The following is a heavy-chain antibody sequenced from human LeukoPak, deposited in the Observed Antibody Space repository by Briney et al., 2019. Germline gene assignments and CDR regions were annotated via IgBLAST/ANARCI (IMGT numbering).Heavy chain of an antibody. CDR3: TRVEETATTAAIIRKYSYYYYYMDV. Sequence: GSLSLSCAASGFTFSRYSMNWVRQAPGKGLEWVSSISTSSSYIYYADSVKGRFTISRDNAKNSLFLQMNSLRAEDTAVYYCTRVEETATTAAIIRKYSYYYYYMDVWGKGNTVTVSS. CDR1: GFTFSRYS. CDR2: ISTSSSYI. J-gene: IGHJ6*03. D-gene: IGHD4-11*01. V-gene: IGHV3-21*06.